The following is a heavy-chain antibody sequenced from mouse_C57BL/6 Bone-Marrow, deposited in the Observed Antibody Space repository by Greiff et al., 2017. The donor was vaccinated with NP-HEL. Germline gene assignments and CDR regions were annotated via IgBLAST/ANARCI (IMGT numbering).Heavy chain of an antibody. Sequence: QVQLKQSGAELVRPGASVKLSCKASGYTFTDYYINWVKQRPGQGLEWIARIYPGSGNTYYNEKFKGKATLTAEKSSSTAYMQLSSLTSEDSAVYFCARRNGYPHYYAMDYWGQGTSVTVSS. J-gene: IGHJ4*01. CDR1: GYTFTDYY. CDR3: ARRNGYPHYYAMDY. D-gene: IGHD2-2*01. V-gene: IGHV1-76*01. CDR2: IYPGSGNT.